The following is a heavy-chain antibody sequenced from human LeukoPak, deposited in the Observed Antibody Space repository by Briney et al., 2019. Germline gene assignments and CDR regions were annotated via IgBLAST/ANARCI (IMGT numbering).Heavy chain of an antibody. V-gene: IGHV4-30-4*01. CDR2: IYFSGST. D-gene: IGHD3-22*01. J-gene: IGHJ4*02. CDR1: GGSISSGDYY. CDR3: ARVGPRRRPYYYDSSGLGSYYFDY. Sequence: PSETLSLTCTVSGGSISSGDYYWSWLRQPPGKGLEWIGYIYFSGSTYYNPSLKSRVTISVDTSKNQFSLKLSSVTAADTAVYYCARVGPRRRPYYYDSSGLGSYYFDYWGQGTLVTVSS.